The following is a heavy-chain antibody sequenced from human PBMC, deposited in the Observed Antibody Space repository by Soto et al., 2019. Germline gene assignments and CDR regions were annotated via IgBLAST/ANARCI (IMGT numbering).Heavy chain of an antibody. D-gene: IGHD6-13*01. Sequence: PGGSLRLSCAASGFTFSDYYMSWIRQAPGKGLEWVSYISSSGSTIYYADSVKGRFTISRDNAKNSLYLQMNSLRAEDTAVYYCARDHSSSFSSPIPGVDYWGQGTLVTVSS. V-gene: IGHV3-11*01. CDR3: ARDHSSSFSSPIPGVDY. CDR2: ISSSGSTI. J-gene: IGHJ4*02. CDR1: GFTFSDYY.